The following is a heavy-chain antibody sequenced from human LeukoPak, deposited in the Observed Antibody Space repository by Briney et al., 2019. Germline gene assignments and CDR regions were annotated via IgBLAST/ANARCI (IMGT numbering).Heavy chain of an antibody. D-gene: IGHD5-24*01. CDR1: GYGFTSYW. J-gene: IGHJ4*02. CDR3: ARQGWRWLARRPFDY. CDR2: IYPGDSDT. Sequence: GESLKISCKGSGYGFTSYWIGWVRQMPGKGLEWMGIIYPGDSDTRYSPSFQGQVTISADKSISTAYLQWSSLKASDTAMYYCARQGWRWLARRPFDYWGQGTLVTVSS. V-gene: IGHV5-51*01.